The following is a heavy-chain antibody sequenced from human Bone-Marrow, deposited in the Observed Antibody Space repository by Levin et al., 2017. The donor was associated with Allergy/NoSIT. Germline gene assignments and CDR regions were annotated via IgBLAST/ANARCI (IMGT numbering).Heavy chain of an antibody. CDR3: AKWGLGDSSGVALNDAFDI. V-gene: IGHV3-30*18. J-gene: IGHJ3*02. CDR2: ISYDGSNK. CDR1: GFTFSSYG. Sequence: LSLTCAASGFTFSSYGMHWVRQAPGKGLEWVAVISYDGSNKYYADSVKGRFTISRDNSKNTLYLQMNSLRAEDTAVYYCAKWGLGDSSGVALNDAFDIWGQGTMVTVSS. D-gene: IGHD3-22*01.